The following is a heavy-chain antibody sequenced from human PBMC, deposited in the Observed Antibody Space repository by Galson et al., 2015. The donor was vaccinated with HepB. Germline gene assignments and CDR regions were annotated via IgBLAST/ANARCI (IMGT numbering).Heavy chain of an antibody. CDR1: GFTFSNSG. CDR2: IWYDGTNK. J-gene: IGHJ4*02. D-gene: IGHD3-10*01. Sequence: SLRLSCAASGFTFSNSGMHWVRQAPGKGLEWVAAIWYDGTNKYYADSVKGRFTISRDNSKNTLYLQMNSLRAEDTAVYYCARDLGQLWFLYYFDYWGQGTLVTVSS. CDR3: ARDLGQLWFLYYFDY. V-gene: IGHV3-33*01.